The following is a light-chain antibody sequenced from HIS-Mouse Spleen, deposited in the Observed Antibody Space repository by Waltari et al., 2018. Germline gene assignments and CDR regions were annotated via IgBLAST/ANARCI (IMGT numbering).Light chain of an antibody. CDR1: QRVSSN. CDR2: GAS. V-gene: IGKV3-15*01. CDR3: QQYNNWPIT. Sequence: EIVMTQSPATLSVSPGERATLSCRASQRVSSNLAWYQQKPGQAPRILIYGASTRATGIPARFSGSGSGTEFTLTISSLQSEDFAVYYCQQYNNWPITFGQGTRLEIK. J-gene: IGKJ5*01.